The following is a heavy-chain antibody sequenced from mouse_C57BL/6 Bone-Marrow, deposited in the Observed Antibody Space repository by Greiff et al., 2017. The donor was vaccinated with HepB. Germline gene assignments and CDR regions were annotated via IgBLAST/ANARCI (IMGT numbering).Heavy chain of an antibody. V-gene: IGHV5-6*03. D-gene: IGHD2-2*01. CDR3: ARRDGYDGTEFAY. Sequence: DVMLVESGGGLVKPGGSLKLSCAPPGFTFSSYGMSWVRQTPDKRLEWVATIRIGGSYTYYPDSVKGRFTISRDNAKNTLYLQMSSLKSEDTAMYYCARRDGYDGTEFAYWGQGTLVTVSA. J-gene: IGHJ3*01. CDR2: IRIGGSYT. CDR1: GFTFSSYG.